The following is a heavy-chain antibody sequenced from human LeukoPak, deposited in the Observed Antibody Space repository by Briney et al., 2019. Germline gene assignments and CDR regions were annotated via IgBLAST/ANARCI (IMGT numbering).Heavy chain of an antibody. D-gene: IGHD5-12*01. V-gene: IGHV4-59*08. CDR1: GGSISSYY. J-gene: IGHJ4*02. CDR2: IYYSGST. Sequence: SETLSLTCTVSGGSISSYYWSWIRQPPGKGLEWIGYIYYSGSTNYNPSLKSRVTISVDTSKNQFSLKLSSVTAADTAVYYCARDLSRGYSGYWGQGTLVTVSS. CDR3: ARDLSRGYSGY.